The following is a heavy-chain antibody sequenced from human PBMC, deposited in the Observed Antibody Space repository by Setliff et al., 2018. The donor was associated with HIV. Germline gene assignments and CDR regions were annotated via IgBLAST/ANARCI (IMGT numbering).Heavy chain of an antibody. D-gene: IGHD6-19*01. J-gene: IGHJ4*02. Sequence: KPSETLSLTCTVAGDSINNYYWNWIRQPAGKGLEWIGRIHSSGSANYSPSIESRVTMSIDTSKSQFSLMLTSVTAADTAVYYWARELEYSSGWFLVDYWGQGALVTVSS. CDR1: GDSINNYY. V-gene: IGHV4-4*07. CDR3: ARELEYSSGWFLVDY. CDR2: IHSSGSA.